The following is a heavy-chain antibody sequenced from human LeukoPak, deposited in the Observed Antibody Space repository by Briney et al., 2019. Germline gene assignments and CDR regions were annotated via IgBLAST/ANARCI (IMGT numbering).Heavy chain of an antibody. Sequence: GGSLRLSCAASGFTFSTYAMSWVRQTPGTGLEWVSAIAASGYSTYYADSVKGRFTISRDNFKNTLHLQMNSLRAEDTAVYYCAKYERTVAPRPYFDSWGQGPWSPSPQ. D-gene: IGHD6-19*01. CDR1: GFTFSTYA. CDR3: AKYERTVAPRPYFDS. CDR2: IAASGYST. V-gene: IGHV3-23*01. J-gene: IGHJ4*02.